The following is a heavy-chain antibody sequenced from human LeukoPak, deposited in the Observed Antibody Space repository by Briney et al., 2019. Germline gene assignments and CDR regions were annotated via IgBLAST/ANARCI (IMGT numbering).Heavy chain of an antibody. J-gene: IGHJ3*02. V-gene: IGHV1-69*05. CDR1: GGTFSSYA. Sequence: SVKVSCKASGGTFSSYAISWVRQAPGQGLEWMGGIIPIFGTANYAQKFQGRVTITTDESTSTAYMELSSLRSEDTAVYYCARDCSSTSCYPDLSAFDIWGQGTMVTVSS. CDR2: IIPIFGTA. D-gene: IGHD2-2*01. CDR3: ARDCSSTSCYPDLSAFDI.